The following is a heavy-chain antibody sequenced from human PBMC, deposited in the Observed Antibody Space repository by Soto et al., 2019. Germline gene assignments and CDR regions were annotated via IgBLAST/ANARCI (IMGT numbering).Heavy chain of an antibody. Sequence: TSETLSLTCVVSGGSFSTYYYNWIRQSPGKGLEWIGEINHSGSNNYSPSLKSRVTMSLDTSKNQFSLKLTSVTAADPAVYYCGRGGSNDWQVAFDIWDQGTLVTFSS. D-gene: IGHD3-9*01. J-gene: IGHJ3*02. CDR1: GGSFSTYY. V-gene: IGHV4-34*01. CDR3: GRGGSNDWQVAFDI. CDR2: INHSGSN.